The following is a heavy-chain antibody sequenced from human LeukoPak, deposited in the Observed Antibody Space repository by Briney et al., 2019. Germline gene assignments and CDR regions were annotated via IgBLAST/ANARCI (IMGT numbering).Heavy chain of an antibody. CDR3: AKGGKWDVTPFDY. CDR2: LTGDGGT. D-gene: IGHD1-26*01. V-gene: IGHV3-23*01. J-gene: IGHJ4*02. Sequence: GGSLRLSCAASGFTFTNYAMSWVRQAPGKGLEWVSVLTGDGGTYYADSVKGRFTNSRDDSKNTLFLQMNSLRAEDTAVYYCAKGGKWDVTPFDYWGQGTLVTVSS. CDR1: GFTFTNYA.